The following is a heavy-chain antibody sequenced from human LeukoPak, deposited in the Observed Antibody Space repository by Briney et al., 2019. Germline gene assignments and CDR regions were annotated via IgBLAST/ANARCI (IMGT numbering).Heavy chain of an antibody. V-gene: IGHV3-23*01. Sequence: GGSLRLSCSASGFTFSSYAMSWVRQAPGKGLEWVLAISGSGGGTSYTDPVKGRFTIYRDNSKNTLSLQMNSLRAEDTGVYYCAKDRAVAANNWFDPWGQGTLVTVSS. CDR2: ISGSGGGT. CDR1: GFTFSSYA. J-gene: IGHJ5*02. CDR3: AKDRAVAANNWFDP. D-gene: IGHD2-15*01.